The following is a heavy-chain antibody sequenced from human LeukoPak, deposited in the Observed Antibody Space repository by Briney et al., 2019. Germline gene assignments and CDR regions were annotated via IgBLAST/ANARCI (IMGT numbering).Heavy chain of an antibody. J-gene: IGHJ4*02. V-gene: IGHV3-33*06. Sequence: GRPLRLSCAASGFTFTTYDMHWVRQAPGKGLEWGAVIWFDGNNKFYADSVKGRFTVSRDNSKNTLYLHMNSLRGEDTAVYYCAKAARLGPSHFDYWGRGTLVTVSS. CDR1: GFTFTTYD. CDR2: IWFDGNNK. D-gene: IGHD6-25*01. CDR3: AKAARLGPSHFDY.